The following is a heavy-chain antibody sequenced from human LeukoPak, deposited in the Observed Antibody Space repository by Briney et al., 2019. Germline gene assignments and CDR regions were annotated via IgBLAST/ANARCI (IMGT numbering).Heavy chain of an antibody. V-gene: IGHV3-30*02. Sequence: PGGSLRLSCAASGFTFSSYGMHWVRQAPGKGLEWVAFIRYDGSNKYYADSVKGRFTISRDNSKNTLYLQMNSLRAEDTAVYYCAKLRASGIAAATSWGQGTLVTVSS. D-gene: IGHD6-13*01. CDR3: AKLRASGIAAATS. CDR1: GFTFSSYG. CDR2: IRYDGSNK. J-gene: IGHJ5*02.